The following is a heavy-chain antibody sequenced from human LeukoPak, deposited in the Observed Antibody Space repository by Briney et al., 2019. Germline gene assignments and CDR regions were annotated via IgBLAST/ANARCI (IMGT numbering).Heavy chain of an antibody. Sequence: PGGSLRLSCAASGFTFSTYWMHWVRQALGKGLVWVSRINNDGTNTYYADSVKGRFTISRDNAKNTLFLQMNTLRAEDTAMYYCAREGWDENYFDYWGQGTLVTVSS. V-gene: IGHV3-74*01. CDR1: GFTFSTYW. J-gene: IGHJ4*02. CDR2: INNDGTNT. D-gene: IGHD1-26*01. CDR3: AREGWDENYFDY.